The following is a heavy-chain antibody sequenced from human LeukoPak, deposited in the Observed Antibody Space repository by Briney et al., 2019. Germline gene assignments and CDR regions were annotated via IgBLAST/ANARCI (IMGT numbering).Heavy chain of an antibody. CDR3: ARGLRYCSSTSCYLNI. J-gene: IGHJ3*02. CDR1: GGTFSSYA. CDR2: IIPISGTA. D-gene: IGHD2-2*01. V-gene: IGHV1-69*13. Sequence: GASVKVSCKASGGTFSSYAISWVRQAPGQGLEWMGGIIPISGTANYAQKFQGRVTITADESTSTAYMELSSLRSEDTAVYYCARGLRYCSSTSCYLNIWGQGTMATVSS.